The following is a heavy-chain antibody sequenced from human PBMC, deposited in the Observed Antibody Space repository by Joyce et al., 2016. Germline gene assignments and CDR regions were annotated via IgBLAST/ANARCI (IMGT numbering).Heavy chain of an antibody. CDR2: LRSKDFGETT. CDR1: GFTFGYYA. CDR3: ARAYYGSGDYFDY. J-gene: IGHJ4*02. V-gene: IGHV3-49*05. Sequence: EVQLVESGGGLIKQGRSLRLSCTGSGFTFGYYAMSWFRQAPGKGLEWIGFLRSKDFGETTEYAASMKGRFTVSRDDSKSSAYLEMSSQRTEDTAVYYCARAYYGSGDYFDYWGQGTLVTVSS. D-gene: IGHD3-10*01.